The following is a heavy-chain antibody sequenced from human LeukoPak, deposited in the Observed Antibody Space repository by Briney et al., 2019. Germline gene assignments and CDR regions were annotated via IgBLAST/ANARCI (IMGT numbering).Heavy chain of an antibody. CDR1: GGSISSGGYY. CDR2: IYYSGST. D-gene: IGHD6-19*01. CDR3: ARGSFSTVAGTVY. J-gene: IGHJ4*02. Sequence: SETLSLTCTVSGGSISSGGYYWSWIRQPPGKGLEWIGYIYYSGSTNYNPSLKSRVTISVDTSKNQFSLKLSSVTAADTAVYYCARGSFSTVAGTVYWGQGTLVTVSS. V-gene: IGHV4-61*08.